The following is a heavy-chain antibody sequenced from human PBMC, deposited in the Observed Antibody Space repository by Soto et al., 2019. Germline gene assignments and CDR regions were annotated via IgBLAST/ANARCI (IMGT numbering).Heavy chain of an antibody. V-gene: IGHV3-7*01. J-gene: IGHJ4*02. CDR1: GFTFGSYW. D-gene: IGHD2-21*02. CDR3: ARAGYCGPGCYYYFDY. CDR2: IKPDGSAT. Sequence: GGSLRLSCAVSGFTFGSYWMNWVRLIPGKGLEWVAYIKPDGSATYYVDSVKGRFTISRDNAKNSLYLQMNSLRVEDTSVYYCARAGYCGPGCYYYFDYWGQGTPVTVSS.